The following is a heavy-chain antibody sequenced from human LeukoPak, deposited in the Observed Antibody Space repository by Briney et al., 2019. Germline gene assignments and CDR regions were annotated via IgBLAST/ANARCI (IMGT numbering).Heavy chain of an antibody. CDR2: TIPFLGLA. CDR1: GYTFTSYY. D-gene: IGHD5-18*01. J-gene: IGHJ4*02. CDR3: AGGSLETDTNMARD. Sequence: GASVKVSCKASGYTFTSYYMHWVRQAPGQGLEWMGRTIPFLGLASSAQKFQGRVTITADKSTNIAYLEVSSLASDDTAVYYCAGGSLETDTNMARDWGQGTLVTVSS. V-gene: IGHV1-69*02.